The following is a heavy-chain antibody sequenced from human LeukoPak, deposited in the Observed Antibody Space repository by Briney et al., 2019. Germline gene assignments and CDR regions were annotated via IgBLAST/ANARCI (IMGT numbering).Heavy chain of an antibody. CDR2: IHYNGNT. J-gene: IGHJ4*02. CDR1: GDSISSFY. V-gene: IGHV4-59*01. D-gene: IGHD2-15*01. Sequence: SETLSLTCTVSGDSISSFYWSWIRQPPGKGLEWIGYIHYNGNTNSNPSLKSRVTISVDTSKNQFSLKLSSVTAADTAVYYCARASGSGNPWFPWGFWGQGTLVTVSP. CDR3: ARASGSGNPWFPWGF.